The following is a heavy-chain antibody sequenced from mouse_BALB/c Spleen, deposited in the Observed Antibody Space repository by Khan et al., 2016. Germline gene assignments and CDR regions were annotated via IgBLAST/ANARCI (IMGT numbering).Heavy chain of an antibody. CDR3: AKIHYYGYDYAMDY. D-gene: IGHD1-2*01. V-gene: IGHV14-3*02. CDR1: GFNIKDTY. CDR2: IDPANGNT. Sequence: EVQLQESGAELVKPGASVKLSCTASGFNIKDTYMHWVKQRPEQGLEWIGRIDPANGNTKYDPKFQGKATITADTSSHTDYLPRSSLKAEDTAVDYWAKIHYYGYDYAMDYWGQGTSVTVSS. J-gene: IGHJ4*01.